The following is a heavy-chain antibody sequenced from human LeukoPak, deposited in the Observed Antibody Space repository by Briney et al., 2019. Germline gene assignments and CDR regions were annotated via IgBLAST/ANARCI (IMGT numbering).Heavy chain of an antibody. CDR3: AREILYDSSGYYWFTGAYYYYGMDV. J-gene: IGHJ6*02. CDR1: GFTFSSYS. Sequence: GGSLRLSCAASGFTFSSYSMNWVRQAPGKGLEWVSSISSSSSYTYYADSVKSRFTISRDNAKNSLYLQMNSLRAEDTAVYYCAREILYDSSGYYWFTGAYYYYGMDVWGQGTTVTVSS. V-gene: IGHV3-21*01. D-gene: IGHD3-22*01. CDR2: ISSSSSYT.